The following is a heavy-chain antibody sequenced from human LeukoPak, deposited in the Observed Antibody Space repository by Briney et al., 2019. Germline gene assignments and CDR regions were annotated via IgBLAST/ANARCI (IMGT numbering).Heavy chain of an antibody. CDR2: ISSSGSTI. CDR1: GFTFSDYY. Sequence: GGSLRLSCAASGFTFSDYYMSWMRQAPGKGLEWVSYISSSGSTIYYADSVKGRFTISRDNAKNSLYLQMNSLRAEDTAVYYCARDAGWLRYHFDYWGQGTLVTVSS. J-gene: IGHJ4*02. CDR3: ARDAGWLRYHFDY. D-gene: IGHD5-12*01. V-gene: IGHV3-11*01.